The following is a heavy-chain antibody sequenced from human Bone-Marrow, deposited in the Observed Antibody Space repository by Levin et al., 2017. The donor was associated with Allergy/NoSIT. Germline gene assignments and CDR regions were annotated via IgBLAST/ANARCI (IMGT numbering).Heavy chain of an antibody. Sequence: GGSLRLSCAASGFTFSSYSMNWVRQAPGKGLEWVSSISSSSSYIYYADSVKGRFTISRDNAKNSLYLQMNSLRAEDTAVYYCARDRDTRTDYSNVFRVYYGMDVWGQGTTVTVSS. CDR2: ISSSSSYI. D-gene: IGHD4-11*01. J-gene: IGHJ6*02. V-gene: IGHV3-21*01. CDR3: ARDRDTRTDYSNVFRVYYGMDV. CDR1: GFTFSSYS.